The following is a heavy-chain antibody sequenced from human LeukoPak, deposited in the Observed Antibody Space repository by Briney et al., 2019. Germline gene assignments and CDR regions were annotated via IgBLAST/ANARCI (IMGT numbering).Heavy chain of an antibody. CDR1: GFTFSTFA. CDR3: ATYRQVLLPFES. D-gene: IGHD2-8*02. CDR2: IFPSGGEI. J-gene: IGHJ4*02. Sequence: PGGSPRLSCAASGFTFSTFAMIWVRQPPGKGLEWVSSIFPSGGEIHYADSVKGRFTIFRDNSKSTLTLQMNSLRAEDTAIYYCATYRQVLLPFESWGQGTLVTVSS. V-gene: IGHV3-23*01.